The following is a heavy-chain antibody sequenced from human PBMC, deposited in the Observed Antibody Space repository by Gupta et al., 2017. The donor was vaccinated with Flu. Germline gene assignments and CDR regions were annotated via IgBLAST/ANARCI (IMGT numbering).Heavy chain of an antibody. D-gene: IGHD3-22*01. J-gene: IGHJ4*02. Sequence: QLQLQESGPGLVKPSETLSLTCTVSGGSISSSSYYWGWIRQPPGKGLEWIGSIYYSGSTYYNPSLKSRVTISVDTSKNQFSLKLSSVTAADTAVYYCARTYYDSSGYYYQGDPPDYWGQGTLVTVSS. CDR1: GGSISSSSYY. V-gene: IGHV4-39*01. CDR3: ARTYYDSSGYYYQGDPPDY. CDR2: IYYSGST.